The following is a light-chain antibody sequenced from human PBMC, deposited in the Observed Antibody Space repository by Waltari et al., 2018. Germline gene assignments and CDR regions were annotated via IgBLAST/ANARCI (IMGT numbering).Light chain of an antibody. V-gene: IGLV2-23*01. CDR3: CSYAGSNTWV. CDR2: EGS. J-gene: IGLJ3*02. Sequence: QSALTQPASVSGSPGQSITISCTGTSSDVGSYNLVTWYQQHPGKAPKPMIYEGSKRPSGVSNRFSGSKSGNTASLTISGLQAEDEADYYCCSYAGSNTWVFGGGTKLTVL. CDR1: SSDVGSYNL.